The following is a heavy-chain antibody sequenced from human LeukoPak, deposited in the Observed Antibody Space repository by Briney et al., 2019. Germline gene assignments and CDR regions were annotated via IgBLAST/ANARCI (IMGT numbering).Heavy chain of an antibody. J-gene: IGHJ4*02. CDR3: VRQPGPYSGSYLAYDY. D-gene: IGHD1-26*01. CDR1: GGSISSSSYY. Sequence: PSETLSLTCTVSGGSISSSSYYWGWIRQPPGKGLEWIGSVYYSGSTSYNPSLTSRVTLSVDTSMNQFSLKLSSVTAADTAVYYCVRQPGPYSGSYLAYDYWGQGTLVTVSS. V-gene: IGHV4-39*07. CDR2: VYYSGST.